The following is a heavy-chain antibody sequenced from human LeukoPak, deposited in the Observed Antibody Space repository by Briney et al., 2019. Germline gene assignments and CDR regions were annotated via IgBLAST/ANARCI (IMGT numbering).Heavy chain of an antibody. CDR1: GFTFDDYA. V-gene: IGHV3-43*02. CDR2: ISGDGGST. Sequence: GGSLRLSCAPSGFTFDDYAMHWVRQAPGKGLEWVSLISGDGGSTYYADSVKGRFTISRDNSKNSLYLQMNSLRTEDTALYYCAKGRYSYGSGNFDYWGQGTLVTVSS. CDR3: AKGRYSYGSGNFDY. D-gene: IGHD5-18*01. J-gene: IGHJ4*02.